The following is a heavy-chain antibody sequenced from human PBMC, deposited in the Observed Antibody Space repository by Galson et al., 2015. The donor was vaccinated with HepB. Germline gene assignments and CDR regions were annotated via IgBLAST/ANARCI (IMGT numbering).Heavy chain of an antibody. V-gene: IGHV3-15*01. CDR2: IKNKLDGGTT. D-gene: IGHD2-21*02. J-gene: IGHJ3*02. CDR1: GFPFSNAW. Sequence: SLRLSCAASGFPFSNAWMSWVRQAPGKGLEWVGLIKNKLDGGTTDFAAPVQGRFTISRDDSKSTLYLQMNSLETEDTAVYYCCDMNDRDAFDIWGQGTMVTVSS. CDR3: CDMNDRDAFDI.